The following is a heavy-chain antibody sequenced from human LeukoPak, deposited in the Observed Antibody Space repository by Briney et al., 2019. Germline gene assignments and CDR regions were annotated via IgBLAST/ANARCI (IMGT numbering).Heavy chain of an antibody. D-gene: IGHD6-19*01. CDR3: AKGGIAVAELDY. CDR2: ISWDGGST. J-gene: IGHJ4*02. Sequence: GGSLRLSCAASGLTFDDYTMHWVRQAPGKGLEWVSLISWDGGSTYYADSVKGRFTISRDNSKNSLYLQMNSLRTEDTALYYCAKGGIAVAELDYWGQGTLVTVSS. CDR1: GLTFDDYT. V-gene: IGHV3-43*01.